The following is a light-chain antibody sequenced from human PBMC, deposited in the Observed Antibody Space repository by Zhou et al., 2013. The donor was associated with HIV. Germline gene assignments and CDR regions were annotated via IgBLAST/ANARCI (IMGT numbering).Light chain of an antibody. CDR2: LGS. Sequence: IVMTQSPLSLPVTPGEPASISCRSSQSLLYGNGYNYLNWYLQKPGQSPHLLIYLGSNRAAGVPDRFRGSGSGTDFTLKISRVEAEDVGVYYCMQALQAPPTFGQGTKVEIK. CDR1: QSLLYGNGYNY. CDR3: MQALQAPPT. V-gene: IGKV2-28*01. J-gene: IGKJ1*01.